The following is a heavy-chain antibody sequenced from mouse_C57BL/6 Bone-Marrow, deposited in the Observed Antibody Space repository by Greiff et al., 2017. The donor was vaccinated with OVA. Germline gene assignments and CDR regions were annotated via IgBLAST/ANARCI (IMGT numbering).Heavy chain of an antibody. J-gene: IGHJ1*03. Sequence: VQLQESGPELVKPGASVKISCKASGYAFSSSWMNWVKQRPGTGLEWIGRIYPGDGDTNYNGKFKGKATLTADKSSSTAYMQLSSLTSEDSAVYFCASMVTTRYFDVWGTGTTVTVSS. V-gene: IGHV1-82*01. CDR3: ASMVTTRYFDV. CDR1: GYAFSSSW. D-gene: IGHD2-2*01. CDR2: IYPGDGDT.